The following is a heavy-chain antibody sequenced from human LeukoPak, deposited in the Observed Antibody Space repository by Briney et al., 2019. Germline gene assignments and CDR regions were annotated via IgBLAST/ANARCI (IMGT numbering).Heavy chain of an antibody. V-gene: IGHV4-59*01. CDR1: GGSISSYY. CDR2: IYYSGST. D-gene: IGHD4-17*01. CDR3: ARFDYGDYGLQH. J-gene: IGHJ1*01. Sequence: SETLSLTCTVSGGSISSYYWSWIRQPPGKGLEWIGYIYYSGSTNYNPSLKSRVTISVDTSKNQFSLKLSSVTAADTAVYYCARFDYGDYGLQHWGQGTLVTVSS.